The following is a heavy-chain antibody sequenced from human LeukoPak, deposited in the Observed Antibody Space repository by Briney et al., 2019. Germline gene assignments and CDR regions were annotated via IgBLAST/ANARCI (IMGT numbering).Heavy chain of an antibody. J-gene: IGHJ4*02. D-gene: IGHD3-9*01. CDR1: GYTFTSYG. Sequence: ASVKVSCKASGYTFTSYGISWVRQAPGQGLEWMGWISAYNGNTNYAQKLQGRVTMTTDTSTSTAYMELRSLRSDDTAVYYCARHLLRYFDWLPLHIDYWGQGTLVTVSS. CDR2: ISAYNGNT. V-gene: IGHV1-18*01. CDR3: ARHLLRYFDWLPLHIDY.